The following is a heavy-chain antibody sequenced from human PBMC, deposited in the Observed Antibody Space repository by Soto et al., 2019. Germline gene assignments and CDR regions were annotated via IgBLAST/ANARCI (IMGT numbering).Heavy chain of an antibody. Sequence: ASVKVSCKASGYTFTSYDINWVRQATGQGLEWMGWMSPNSGNTGYAQKFQGRVTMTRNTSISTAYMELSSLRSEDTAVYYCARGPTNLYCSGGSCYYFDYWGQGTLVTVSS. D-gene: IGHD2-15*01. CDR1: GYTFTSYD. CDR3: ARGPTNLYCSGGSCYYFDY. J-gene: IGHJ4*02. CDR2: MSPNSGNT. V-gene: IGHV1-8*01.